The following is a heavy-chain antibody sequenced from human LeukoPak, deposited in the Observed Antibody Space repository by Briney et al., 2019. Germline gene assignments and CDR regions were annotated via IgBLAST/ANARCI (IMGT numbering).Heavy chain of an antibody. V-gene: IGHV4-34*01. J-gene: IGHJ6*02. Sequence: SETLSLTCAVYGGSFSVYYWSWIRQPPGKGLEWIGEINHSGSTNYNPSLKSRVTISVDTSKNQFSLKLSSVTAADTAVYYCARGKRIVVVPAAIFYYGMDVWGQGTTVTVSS. CDR1: GGSFSVYY. D-gene: IGHD2-2*01. CDR2: INHSGST. CDR3: ARGKRIVVVPAAIFYYGMDV.